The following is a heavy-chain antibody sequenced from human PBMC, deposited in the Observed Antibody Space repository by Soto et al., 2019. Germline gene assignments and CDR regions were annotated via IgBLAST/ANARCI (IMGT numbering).Heavy chain of an antibody. J-gene: IGHJ6*02. Sequence: GGSLRLSCAASGFTFSAYGMHWVRQAPGKGLEWVAGISYDGTNKDYADSVKGRFTISRDNSKNTLYLQMNSLRAEDTALYYCAKDLQATLDFYYGMDVWGQGTTVTVSS. CDR1: GFTFSAYG. V-gene: IGHV3-30*18. CDR2: ISYDGTNK. CDR3: AKDLQATLDFYYGMDV. D-gene: IGHD6-13*01.